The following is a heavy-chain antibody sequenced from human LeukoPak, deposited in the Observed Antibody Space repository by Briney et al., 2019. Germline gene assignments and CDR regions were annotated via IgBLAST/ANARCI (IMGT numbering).Heavy chain of an antibody. CDR2: IHYSGST. V-gene: IGHV4-59*01. J-gene: IGHJ4*02. CDR3: ARENSNSWYLDY. CDR1: GDSISPYY. Sequence: SETLSLACTVSGDSISPYYWNWIRQPPGKGLEWIGYIHYSGSTNYNPSLKSRVTISVDTSKNQFSLKLSSVTAADTAVYYCARENSNSWYLDYWGQGTLVTVSS. D-gene: IGHD6-13*01.